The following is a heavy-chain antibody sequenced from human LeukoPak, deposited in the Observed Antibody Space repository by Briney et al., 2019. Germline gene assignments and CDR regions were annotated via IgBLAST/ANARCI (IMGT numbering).Heavy chain of an antibody. D-gene: IGHD4-23*01. J-gene: IGHJ5*02. Sequence: GGSLRLSCAASGFSFSAYGMNWVRQAPGKGLEWVSAIGGSGATTYYADSVKGRFTISRDKSKNTLYLQMSSLRAEDTAVYYCTRVIGGNYGGDTWGQGTLVTVSS. CDR2: IGGSGATT. V-gene: IGHV3-23*01. CDR1: GFSFSAYG. CDR3: TRVIGGNYGGDT.